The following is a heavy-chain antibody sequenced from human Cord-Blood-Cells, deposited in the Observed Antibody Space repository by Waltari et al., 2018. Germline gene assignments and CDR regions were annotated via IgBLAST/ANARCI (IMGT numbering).Heavy chain of an antibody. Sequence: VQLVQSGAEVKKTWASVKVSCKAAGFTSTSYYINWVLKATGKGLEWMGWTNPNSGNTGYAQKFQGRVTMTMNTSISTAYMELSSLRSEDTAVYYCARLSHDWGDAFDIWGQGTMVTVSS. V-gene: IGHV1-8*01. CDR3: ARLSHDWGDAFDI. J-gene: IGHJ3*02. CDR2: TNPNSGNT. D-gene: IGHD7-27*01. CDR1: GFTSTSYY.